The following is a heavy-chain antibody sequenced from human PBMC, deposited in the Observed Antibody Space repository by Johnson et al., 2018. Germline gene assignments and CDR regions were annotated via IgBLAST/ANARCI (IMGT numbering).Heavy chain of an antibody. CDR3: ATANSQAFDM. D-gene: IGHD4-23*01. CDR2: IISDVSST. J-gene: IGHJ3*02. V-gene: IGHV3-74*01. Sequence: VQLQESGGGLVQPGGSLRLSCAASGFTFSSYWMHWVRQAPGKGLVWVSRIISDVSSTSYSDSVRGRFTISRENAKNTLYLQMNSLRAEDTAVYYCATANSQAFDMWGQGTMVTVSS. CDR1: GFTFSSYW.